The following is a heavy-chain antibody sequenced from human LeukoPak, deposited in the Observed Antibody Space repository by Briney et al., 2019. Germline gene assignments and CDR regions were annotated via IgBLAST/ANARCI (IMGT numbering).Heavy chain of an antibody. D-gene: IGHD3-22*01. J-gene: IGHJ3*02. CDR1: GFTFSSYA. Sequence: GGSLRLSCAASGFTFSSYAMSWVRQAPGKGLEWVSAISGSGGSTYYADSVKGRSTISRDNSKNTLYLQMNSLRAEDTAVYYCAKTTTYYYDSSGFDAFDIWGQGTMVTVSS. V-gene: IGHV3-23*01. CDR2: ISGSGGST. CDR3: AKTTTYYYDSSGFDAFDI.